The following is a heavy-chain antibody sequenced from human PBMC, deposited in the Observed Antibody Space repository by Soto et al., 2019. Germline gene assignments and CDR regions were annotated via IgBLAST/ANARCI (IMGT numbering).Heavy chain of an antibody. CDR3: ARGGYSYGLGGYWYFDL. CDR2: IYYSGST. V-gene: IGHV4-59*01. Sequence: SETLSLTCTVSGGSISSYFWSWIRQPPGKGLEWIGYIYYSGSTNYNPSLKSRVTISVDTSKNQFSLKLSSVTAADTAVYYCARGGYSYGLGGYWYFDLWGRGTLVTVSS. CDR1: GGSISSYF. J-gene: IGHJ2*01. D-gene: IGHD5-18*01.